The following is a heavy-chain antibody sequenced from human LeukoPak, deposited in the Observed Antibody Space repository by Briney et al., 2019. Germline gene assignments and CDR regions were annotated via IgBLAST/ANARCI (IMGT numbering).Heavy chain of an antibody. Sequence: GGSLRLSCAASGFTFSSYEMNWVRQAPGKGLEWVSYISSSSGNKYYADSVKGRFTISRDNAKNPLYLQMNSLRAEDTAVYYCARESCSSTSCSYFDSWGQGTLVTVSS. CDR1: GFTFSSYE. J-gene: IGHJ4*02. D-gene: IGHD2-2*01. CDR2: ISSSSGNK. V-gene: IGHV3-48*03. CDR3: ARESCSSTSCSYFDS.